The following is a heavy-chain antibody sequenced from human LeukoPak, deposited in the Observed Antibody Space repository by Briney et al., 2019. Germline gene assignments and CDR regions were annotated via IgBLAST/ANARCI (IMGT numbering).Heavy chain of an antibody. V-gene: IGHV1-69*04. Sequence: ASVKVSCKASGGTFSSYAISWVRQAPGQGLEWMGRIIPILGIANYAQKFQGRVTITADKSTSTAYMELSSLRSEDTAVYYCARDGGLTMIVVVPSDYWGQGTLVTVSS. CDR3: ARDGGLTMIVVVPSDY. D-gene: IGHD3-22*01. J-gene: IGHJ4*02. CDR2: IIPILGIA. CDR1: GGTFSSYA.